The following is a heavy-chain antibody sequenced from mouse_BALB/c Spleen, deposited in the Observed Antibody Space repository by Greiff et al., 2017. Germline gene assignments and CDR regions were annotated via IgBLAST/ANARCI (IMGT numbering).Heavy chain of an antibody. V-gene: IGHV1-66*01. CDR3: ARAGTMITTDYAMDY. CDR1: GYSFTSYY. J-gene: IGHJ4*01. D-gene: IGHD2-4*01. CDR2: IFPGSGNT. Sequence: QVQLKQSGPELVKPGASVKISCKASGYSFTSYYIHWVKQRPGQGLEWIGWIFPGSGNTKYNEKFKGKATLTADTSSSTAYMQLSSLTSEDSAVYFCARAGTMITTDYAMDYWGQGTSVTVSS.